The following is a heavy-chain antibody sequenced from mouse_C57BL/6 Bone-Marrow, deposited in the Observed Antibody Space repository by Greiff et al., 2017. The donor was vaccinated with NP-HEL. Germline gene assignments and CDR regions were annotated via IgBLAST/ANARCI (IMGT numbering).Heavy chain of an antibody. CDR1: GYSITSGYY. V-gene: IGHV3-6*01. D-gene: IGHD2-2*01. CDR2: ISYDGSN. CDR3: ESGGYHYYYAMDY. Sequence: EVQLQESGPGLVKPSQSLSLTCSVTGYSITSGYYWNWIRQFPGNKLEWMGFISYDGSNNYNPSLKNRISITPDTAKNHFVLKLNSVTTEDTATYYCESGGYHYYYAMDYWGQGTAVTVSS. J-gene: IGHJ4*01.